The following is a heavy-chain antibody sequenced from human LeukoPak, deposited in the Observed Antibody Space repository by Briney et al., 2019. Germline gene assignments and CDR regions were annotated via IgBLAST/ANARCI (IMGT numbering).Heavy chain of an antibody. CDR2: ISSSSSYI. D-gene: IGHD3-9*01. J-gene: IGHJ5*02. CDR1: GFTFSSYS. Sequence: PGGSLRLSCAASGFTFSSYSMNWVRQAPGKGLEWVSSISSSSSYIYYADSVKGRFTISRDNAKNSLYLQMSSLRAEDTAVYYCARDRDLTGSNWFDPWGQGTLVTVSS. CDR3: ARDRDLTGSNWFDP. V-gene: IGHV3-21*01.